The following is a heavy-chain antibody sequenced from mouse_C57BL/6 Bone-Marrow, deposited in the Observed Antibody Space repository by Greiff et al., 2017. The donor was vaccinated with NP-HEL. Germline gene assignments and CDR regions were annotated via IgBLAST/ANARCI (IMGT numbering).Heavy chain of an antibody. CDR2: ISDGGSYT. CDR1: GFTFSSYA. V-gene: IGHV5-4*01. J-gene: IGHJ3*01. CDR3: ARDVPIYYDYDVGFAY. D-gene: IGHD2-4*01. Sequence: EVMLVESGGGLVKPGGSLKLSCAASGFTFSSYAMSWVRQTPEKRLEWVATISDGGSYTYYPDNVKGRFTISRDNAKNNLYLQMSHLKSEDTAMYYCARDVPIYYDYDVGFAYWGQGTLVTVSA.